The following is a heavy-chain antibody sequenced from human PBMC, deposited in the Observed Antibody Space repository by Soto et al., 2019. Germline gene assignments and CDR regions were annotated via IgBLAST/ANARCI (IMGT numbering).Heavy chain of an antibody. D-gene: IGHD6-13*01. CDR2: ISSSSSYI. Sequence: GGSLRLSCAASGFTFSSYSMNWVRQAPGKGLEWVSSISSSSSYIYYADSVKGRFTTSRDNAKNSLYLQVNSLRAEDTAVYYCAREGIAAALDYWGQGTLVTVSS. CDR1: GFTFSSYS. V-gene: IGHV3-21*01. CDR3: AREGIAAALDY. J-gene: IGHJ4*02.